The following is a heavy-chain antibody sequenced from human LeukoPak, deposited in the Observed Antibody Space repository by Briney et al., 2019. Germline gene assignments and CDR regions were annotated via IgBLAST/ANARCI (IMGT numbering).Heavy chain of an antibody. CDR1: GFTFSNAW. CDR2: IKSKTDGGTT. D-gene: IGHD6-13*01. J-gene: IGHJ4*02. Sequence: GGSLRLSCAASGFTFSNAWMSWVRQAPGKGLEWVGRIKSKTDGGTTDYAAPVKGRFTISRDDSKNTLYLQMNSLKTEDTAVYYCTTLAAAGIVCDFDYWGQGTLVTVSS. V-gene: IGHV3-15*01. CDR3: TTLAAAGIVCDFDY.